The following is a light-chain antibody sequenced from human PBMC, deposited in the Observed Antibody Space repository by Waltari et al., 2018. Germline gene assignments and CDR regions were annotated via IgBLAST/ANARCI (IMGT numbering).Light chain of an antibody. CDR2: TAS. Sequence: VVLTQSPGTLSLSPGESATLPCRASEKITSSYIAWYQHKPGQAPRLLIYTASYRATGVPDRFSGSGSGTDFVLTISRLEPEDFAVYYCQYYNSAPRTFGQGTKVEIK. J-gene: IGKJ1*01. CDR3: QYYNSAPRT. CDR1: EKITSSY. V-gene: IGKV3-20*01.